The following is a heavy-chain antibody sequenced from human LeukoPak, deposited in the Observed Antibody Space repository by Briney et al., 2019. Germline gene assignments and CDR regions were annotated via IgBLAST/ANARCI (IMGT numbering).Heavy chain of an antibody. V-gene: IGHV4-59*01. CDR2: IYYSGST. CDR3: ARGGLVTPIDY. Sequence: PSETLSLTCAVYGGSFSGYYWSWIRQPPGKGLEWIGYIYYSGSTNYNPSLKSRVTISVDTSKNQFSLKLSSVTAADTAVYYCARGGLVTPIDYWGQGTLVTVSS. J-gene: IGHJ4*02. CDR1: GGSFSGYY. D-gene: IGHD1-26*01.